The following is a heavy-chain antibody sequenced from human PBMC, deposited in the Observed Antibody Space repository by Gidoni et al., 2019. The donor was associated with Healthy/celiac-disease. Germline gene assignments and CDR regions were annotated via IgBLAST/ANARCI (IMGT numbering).Heavy chain of an antibody. V-gene: IGHV3-7*01. J-gene: IGHJ6*02. CDR1: GFTCSSHW. D-gene: IGHD5-18*01. CDR3: ARDMLLGDTAMDDYYYYGMDV. Sequence: EVQLVESGGGLVQPGGSLRLSCAASGFTCSSHWMIWVRQAPGKGLEWVANIKQDGIEKYYVDSVKGRFTISRDNAKNSLYLQMNSLRAEDTAVYYCARDMLLGDTAMDDYYYYGMDVWGQGTTVTVS. CDR2: IKQDGIEK.